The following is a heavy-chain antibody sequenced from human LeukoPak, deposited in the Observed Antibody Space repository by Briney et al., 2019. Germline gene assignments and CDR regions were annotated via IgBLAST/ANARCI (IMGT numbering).Heavy chain of an antibody. CDR2: INHSGGT. V-gene: IGHV4-34*01. CDR1: GGSFSGYY. J-gene: IGHJ3*02. CDR3: ARTYSSGNDAFDI. Sequence: SETLSLTCAVYGGSFSGYYWSWIRQPPGKGLEWIGEINHSGGTNYNPSLKSRVTISVDTSKNQFSLKLSSVTAADTAVYYCARTYSSGNDAFDIWGQGTMVTVSS. D-gene: IGHD6-19*01.